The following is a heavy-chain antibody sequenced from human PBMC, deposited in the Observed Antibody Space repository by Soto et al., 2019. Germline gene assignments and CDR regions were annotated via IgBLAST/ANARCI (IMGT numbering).Heavy chain of an antibody. Sequence: SETLSLTCTVSGASIISSSYYWGWIRQPPGKGLEWIGSINYSGSTYYNPSLKSRVTISADTSKNRFSLKLRSVTAADTAVYYCARERLAVAGKGGWFDPWGQETLVTVSS. V-gene: IGHV4-39*02. CDR3: ARERLAVAGKGGWFDP. J-gene: IGHJ5*02. D-gene: IGHD6-19*01. CDR2: INYSGST. CDR1: GASIISSSYY.